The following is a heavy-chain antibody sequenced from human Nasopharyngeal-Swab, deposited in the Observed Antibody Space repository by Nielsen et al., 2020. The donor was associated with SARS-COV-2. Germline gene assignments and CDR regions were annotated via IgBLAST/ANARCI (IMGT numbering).Heavy chain of an antibody. V-gene: IGHV3-48*03. CDR2: ITSSGTTM. CDR3: AREVPYSGHDDAFDI. D-gene: IGHD5-12*01. J-gene: IGHJ3*02. Sequence: GGSLRLSCAASGFTFSRYEMNWVRQAPGKGLEWVSYITSSGTTMLYGDSVKGRFTISRDNAKNSLYLQMNSLRAEDTAVYYCAREVPYSGHDDAFDIWGQGTMVTVSA. CDR1: GFTFSRYE.